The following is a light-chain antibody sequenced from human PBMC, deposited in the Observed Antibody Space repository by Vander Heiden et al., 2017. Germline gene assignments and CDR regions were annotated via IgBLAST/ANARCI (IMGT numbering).Light chain of an antibody. CDR1: RVGEKY. J-gene: IGLJ2*01. CDR2: QDN. V-gene: IGLV3-1*01. CDR3: QAWASRVPVI. Sequence: HDLAQPPSVSVSPGQTASTTRSGDRVGEKYVSWYQQRPGQSPTVVIYQDNKRPSGIPERFSGSNAGNTATLTISGAQALDEADYYCQAWASRVPVIFGGGTQLTVL.